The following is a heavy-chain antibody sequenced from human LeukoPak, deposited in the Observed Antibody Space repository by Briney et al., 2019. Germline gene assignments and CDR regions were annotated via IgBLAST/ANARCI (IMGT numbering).Heavy chain of an antibody. J-gene: IGHJ5*02. CDR2: IYTSGST. CDR1: GGSISSYY. V-gene: IGHV4-4*07. CDR3: ARDPRYYSSGWYNWFDP. D-gene: IGHD6-19*01. Sequence: SETLSLTYTVFGGSISSYYWSWIRQPAGKGLEWIGRIYTSGSTNYSPSLKSRVTMSVDTSKNQFSLKLSSVTAADTAVYYCARDPRYYSSGWYNWFDPWGQGTLVTVSS.